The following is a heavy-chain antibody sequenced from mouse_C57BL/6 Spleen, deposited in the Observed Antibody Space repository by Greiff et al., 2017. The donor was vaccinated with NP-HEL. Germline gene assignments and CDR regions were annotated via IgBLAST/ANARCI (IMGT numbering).Heavy chain of an antibody. CDR1: GYAFSSYW. CDR2: IYPGDGDT. Sequence: QVQLQQSGAELVKPGASVKISCKASGYAFSSYWMNWVKQRPGKGLEWIGQIYPGDGDTNYNGKFKGKATLTADKSSSTAYMQLSSLTSEDSAVYFCARGYYGSRAMDYWGQGTSVTVSS. CDR3: ARGYYGSRAMDY. V-gene: IGHV1-80*01. J-gene: IGHJ4*01. D-gene: IGHD1-1*01.